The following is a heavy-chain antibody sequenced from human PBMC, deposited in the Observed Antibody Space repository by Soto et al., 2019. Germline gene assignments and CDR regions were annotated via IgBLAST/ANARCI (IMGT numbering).Heavy chain of an antibody. CDR1: GFTFSTYA. J-gene: IGHJ6*02. D-gene: IGHD1-1*01. V-gene: IGHV3-23*01. Sequence: EVPLLESGGGLVQPGGSLRLSCAASGFTFSTYAMNWVRQAPGNGLEWVSAISGSGGSIHYADSVKGRFTISRDNSKSTLYLHMNSLRAEDTAVYHCVKGYWKGDVWGQGTTVTVSS. CDR2: ISGSGGSI. CDR3: VKGYWKGDV.